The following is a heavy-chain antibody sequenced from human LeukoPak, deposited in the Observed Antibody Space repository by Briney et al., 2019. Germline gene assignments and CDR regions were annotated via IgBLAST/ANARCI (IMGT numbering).Heavy chain of an antibody. CDR3: ARGPLYYYDRSSRSYYLDY. D-gene: IGHD3-22*01. V-gene: IGHV4-34*01. CDR1: GVSFSGYY. J-gene: IGHJ4*02. Sequence: SETLSLTCAVYGVSFSGYYLSWISQPPGKGLEWIGEINRSGSTNHSPSLKSRVTISVDTSKNQFSLKLRSVTAADTAVYYCARGPLYYYDRSSRSYYLDYSGQGTLVTVSS. CDR2: INRSGST.